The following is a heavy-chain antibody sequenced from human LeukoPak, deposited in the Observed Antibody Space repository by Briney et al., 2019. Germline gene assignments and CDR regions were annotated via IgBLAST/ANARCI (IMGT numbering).Heavy chain of an antibody. Sequence: KAGGSLRLSCAASGFTFSDYYMNWVRQAPGKGLQWVSSISSSSSYIYYADSVKGRFTISRDNAKNSLYLQMNSLRAEDTAVYYCVRENGSGGYYFDYWGQGILVTVSA. J-gene: IGHJ4*02. V-gene: IGHV3-21*01. CDR2: ISSSSSYI. CDR1: GFTFSDYY. CDR3: VRENGSGGYYFDY. D-gene: IGHD3-10*01.